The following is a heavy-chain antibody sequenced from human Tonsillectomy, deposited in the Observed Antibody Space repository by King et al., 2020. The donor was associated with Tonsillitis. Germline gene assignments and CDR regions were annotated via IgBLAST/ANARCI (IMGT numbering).Heavy chain of an antibody. Sequence: VQLVQSGGGLVPPGGSLRLSCAASGFTFSNYCMSWVRQAPGKGLEWVANINEDGSEKYYVGSLKGRFTISRDNAKNSLYLQMNSLRADDTAVYYCARDGVGSGDYGDYLDVWGQGALVTVSS. CDR3: ARDGVGSGDYGDYLDV. CDR1: GFTFSNYC. CDR2: INEDGSEK. D-gene: IGHD4-17*01. V-gene: IGHV3-7*03. J-gene: IGHJ4*02.